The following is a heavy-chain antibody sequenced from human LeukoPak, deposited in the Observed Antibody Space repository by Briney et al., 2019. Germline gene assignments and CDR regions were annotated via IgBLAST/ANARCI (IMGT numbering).Heavy chain of an antibody. D-gene: IGHD2/OR15-2a*01. J-gene: IGHJ1*01. CDR1: GFTFSSYW. V-gene: IGHV3-74*01. CDR2: INSDGSST. CDR3: ARDQRYFNYFQD. Sequence: GGSLRLSYAASGFTFSSYWMHWVRQAPGKGLVWVSRINSDGSSTSYADSVKGRFTISRDNAKNTLYLQMNSLRAEDTAVYYCARDQRYFNYFQDWGQGTLVTVSS.